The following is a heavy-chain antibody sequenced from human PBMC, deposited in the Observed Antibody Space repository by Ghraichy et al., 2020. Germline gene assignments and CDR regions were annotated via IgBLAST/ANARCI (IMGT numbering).Heavy chain of an antibody. CDR2: IYYSGST. D-gene: IGHD6-19*01. V-gene: IGHV4-39*01. Sequence: SETLSLTCTVSGGSISSSSYYWGWIRQPPGKGLEWIGSIYYSGSTYYNPSLKSRVTISVDTSKNQFSLKLSSVTAADTAVYYCARHAYSSGWYRRKDAFDIWGQGTMVTVSS. CDR3: ARHAYSSGWYRRKDAFDI. CDR1: GGSISSSSYY. J-gene: IGHJ3*02.